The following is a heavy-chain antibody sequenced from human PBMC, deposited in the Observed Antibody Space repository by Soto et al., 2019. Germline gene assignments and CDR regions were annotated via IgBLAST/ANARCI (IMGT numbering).Heavy chain of an antibody. D-gene: IGHD2-15*01. CDR3: ARCYCSVGSCYTCWHFDL. J-gene: IGHJ2*01. V-gene: IGHV1-18*01. CDR1: GYTFNNYG. CDR2: IGPYNGNT. Sequence: VQLVQSGAEVKKPGASVKVSRKASGYTFNNYGISWVRQAPGQGLEWMGWIGPYNGNTDHAQNFQGRVTMTTDTSTNTAYMELRSLRSDDTALYYCARCYCSVGSCYTCWHFDLWGRGTLVTVSS.